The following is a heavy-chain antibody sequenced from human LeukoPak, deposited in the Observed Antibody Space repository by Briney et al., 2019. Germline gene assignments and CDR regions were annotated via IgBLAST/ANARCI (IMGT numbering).Heavy chain of an antibody. CDR1: GFSFRDFW. Sequence: PGGSLRLSCAASGFSFRDFWMTWVRQAPGKGLEWVANINQGGSVKYYVDSVKGRFTISRDDAESLLYVQMNSLRDEDTAVYYCARFGYSGWNLEYWGQGTLVTVSS. D-gene: IGHD5-12*01. J-gene: IGHJ4*02. V-gene: IGHV3-7*01. CDR3: ARFGYSGWNLEY. CDR2: INQGGSVK.